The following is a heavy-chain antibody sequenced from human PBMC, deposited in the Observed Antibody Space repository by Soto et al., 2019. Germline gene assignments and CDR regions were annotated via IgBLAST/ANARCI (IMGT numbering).Heavy chain of an antibody. V-gene: IGHV3-30*18. J-gene: IGHJ6*02. Sequence: GGSLRLSCAASGFTFSSYGMHWVRQAPGKGLEWVAVISYDGSNKYYADSVKGRFTISRDNSKNTLYLQMNSLRAEDTAVYYCAKDGDSSSWYGYYYYYGMDVWGQGTTVTVSS. CDR2: ISYDGSNK. CDR1: GFTFSSYG. CDR3: AKDGDSSSWYGYYYYYGMDV. D-gene: IGHD6-13*01.